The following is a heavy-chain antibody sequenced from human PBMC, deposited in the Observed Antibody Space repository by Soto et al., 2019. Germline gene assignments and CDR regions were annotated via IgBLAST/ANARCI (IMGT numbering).Heavy chain of an antibody. CDR3: ARDNSKGDVNYGGAAFDI. CDR2: MHTSGST. J-gene: IGHJ3*02. D-gene: IGHD4-17*01. V-gene: IGHV4-30-4*01. Sequence: QVHLQESGPGLVKPSQTLSLTCTVSGGSISSGNYYWSWIRQPPGKGLEWMGYMHTSGSTNYNPSLKSRITISVDTSKNQFSLSLRSVTAADPAVYYCARDNSKGDVNYGGAAFDIWGLGTLVTVSS. CDR1: GGSISSGNYY.